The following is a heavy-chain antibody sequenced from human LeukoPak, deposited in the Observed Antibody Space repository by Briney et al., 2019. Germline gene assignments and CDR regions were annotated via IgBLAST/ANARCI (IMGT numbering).Heavy chain of an antibody. V-gene: IGHV1-18*01. D-gene: IGHD1-1*01. CDR1: GYTFTSYG. CDR3: ARDRDLVYWNPQGYYFDY. CDR2: ISAYNGNT. J-gene: IGHJ4*02. Sequence: ASVKVSCKASGYTFTSYGISWVRQAPGQGLEWMGWISAYNGNTNYAQKLQGRVTMTTDTSTSTAYMELRSLRSDDTAVYYCARDRDLVYWNPQGYYFDYWGQGTLVTVSS.